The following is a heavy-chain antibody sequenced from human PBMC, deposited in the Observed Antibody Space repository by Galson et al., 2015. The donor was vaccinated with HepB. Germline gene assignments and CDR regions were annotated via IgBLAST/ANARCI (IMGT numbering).Heavy chain of an antibody. CDR1: GYTFTSYG. J-gene: IGHJ4*02. CDR2: MNPNSGNT. Sequence: VKVSCKASGYTFTSYGISWVRQATGQGLEWMGWMNPNSGNTGYAQKFQGRVTMTRNTSISTAYMELSSLRSEDTAVYYCARGRRYCGGDCFYYFDYWGQGTLVTVSS. V-gene: IGHV1-8*02. CDR3: ARGRRYCGGDCFYYFDY. D-gene: IGHD2-21*01.